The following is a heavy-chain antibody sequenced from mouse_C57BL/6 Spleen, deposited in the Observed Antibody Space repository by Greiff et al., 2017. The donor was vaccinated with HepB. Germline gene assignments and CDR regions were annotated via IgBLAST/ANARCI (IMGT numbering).Heavy chain of an antibody. CDR3: AREDS. J-gene: IGHJ4*01. CDR1: GYSITSGYY. CDR2: ISYDGSN. V-gene: IGHV3-6*01. Sequence: DVHLVESGPGLVKPSQSLSLTCSVTGYSITSGYYWNWIRQFPGNKLEWMGYISYDGSNNYNPSLKNRISITRDTSKNQFFLKLNSVTTEDTATYYCAREDSWGQGTSVTVSS.